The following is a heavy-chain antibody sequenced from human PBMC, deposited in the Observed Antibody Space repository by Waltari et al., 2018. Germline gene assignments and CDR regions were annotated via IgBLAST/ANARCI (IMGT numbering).Heavy chain of an antibody. CDR3: ARNSRDGYRLPGIIAY. V-gene: IGHV4-34*02. D-gene: IGHD2-21*01. CDR2: INHRGNI. CDR1: GGSFSGHY. Sequence: QVQLQQWGARLLKPSETLSLTCAVYGGSFSGHYWAWIRQAPGKGLVWIGEINHRGNINHNPSLKSRVTISVDTSKSQFSLSLNSVTAADTAVYYCARNSRDGYRLPGIIAYWGQGSLVTVSS. J-gene: IGHJ4*02.